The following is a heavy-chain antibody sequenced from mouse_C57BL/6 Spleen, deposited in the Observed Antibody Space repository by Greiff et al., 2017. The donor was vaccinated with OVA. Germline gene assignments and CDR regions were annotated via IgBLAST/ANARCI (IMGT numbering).Heavy chain of an antibody. J-gene: IGHJ2*01. CDR1: GFTFSSYT. Sequence: EVKLMESGGGLVKPGGSLKLSCAASGFTFSSYTMSWVRQTPEKRLEWVATISGGGGNTYYPDSVKGRFTISRDNAKNTLYLQMSSLRSEDTALYYCARKGTTVVATDYFDYWGQGTTLTVSS. V-gene: IGHV5-9*01. CDR2: ISGGGGNT. D-gene: IGHD1-1*01. CDR3: ARKGTTVVATDYFDY.